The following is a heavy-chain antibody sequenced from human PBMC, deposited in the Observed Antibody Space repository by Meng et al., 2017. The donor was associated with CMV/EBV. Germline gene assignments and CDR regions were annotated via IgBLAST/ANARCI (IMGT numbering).Heavy chain of an antibody. CDR1: GFTFSSYS. V-gene: IGHV3-21*01. J-gene: IGHJ4*02. CDR2: ISSSSSYI. Sequence: GESLKISCAASGFTFSSYSMNWVRQAPGEGLEWVSSISSSSSYIYYADSVKGRFTISRDNAKNSLYLQMNSLRAEDTAVYYCAYSGIAVAGPNDYWGQGTLVTVSS. CDR3: AYSGIAVAGPNDY. D-gene: IGHD6-19*01.